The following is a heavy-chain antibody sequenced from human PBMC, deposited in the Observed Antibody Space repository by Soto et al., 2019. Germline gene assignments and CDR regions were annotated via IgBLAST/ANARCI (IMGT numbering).Heavy chain of an antibody. J-gene: IGHJ4*02. D-gene: IGHD1-26*01. V-gene: IGHV3-33*01. CDR1: GVIFKGYG. CDR2: VWHYESQK. Sequence: QVQLVESGGGVVQPGRSLRLSCAVPGVIFKGYGMHWVRQAPGKGLEWVAVVWHYESQKYYADSVKGRFTISRDNSENTLYLEMNSLRVEDTAVYYCVRDGVGGADFFVFLDYWGQGTLVTVSS. CDR3: VRDGVGGADFFVFLDY.